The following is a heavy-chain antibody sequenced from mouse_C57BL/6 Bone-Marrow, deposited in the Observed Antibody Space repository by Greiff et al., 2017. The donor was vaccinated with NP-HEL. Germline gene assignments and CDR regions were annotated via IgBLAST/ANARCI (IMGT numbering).Heavy chain of an antibody. CDR1: GYTFTDYY. Sequence: VQLQQSGAELVRPGASVKLSCKASGYTFTDYYINWVKQRPGQGLEWIARIYPGSGNTYYNEKFKGKATLTAEKSSSTAYMQLSSLTSEDSAVYFCARGVYGSSPFAYWGQGTLVTVSA. J-gene: IGHJ3*01. D-gene: IGHD1-1*01. CDR2: IYPGSGNT. CDR3: ARGVYGSSPFAY. V-gene: IGHV1-76*01.